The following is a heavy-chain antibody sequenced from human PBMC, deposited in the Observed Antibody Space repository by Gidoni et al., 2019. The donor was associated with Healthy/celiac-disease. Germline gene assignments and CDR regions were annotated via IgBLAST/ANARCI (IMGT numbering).Heavy chain of an antibody. CDR2: ISCSGGST. Sequence: EVRLLESGGGLVQPGGSLRLACAASGFPFSSDAMSWVRQAPGKGLLWVTAISCSGGSTYYADSVKGRFTISRDNSKNTLYLQMNSLRAEDTAVYYCAKPISSSGYYSTFDIWGQGTMVTVSS. J-gene: IGHJ3*02. D-gene: IGHD3-22*01. CDR1: GFPFSSDA. V-gene: IGHV3-23*01. CDR3: AKPISSSGYYSTFDI.